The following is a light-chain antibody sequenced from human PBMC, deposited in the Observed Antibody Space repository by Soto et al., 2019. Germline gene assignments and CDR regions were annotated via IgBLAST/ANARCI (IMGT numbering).Light chain of an antibody. Sequence: ENVLPQSPGTLSLSPGERATLSCRASQSVSSSFLAWYQQRPGQAPRLLIYGASSRATGIPDRFSGSESGTDFTLTNSGLEPEDVAVYYCQQYCSSPSTFGRGTKVEGK. CDR2: GAS. V-gene: IGKV3-20*01. CDR1: QSVSSSF. CDR3: QQYCSSPST. J-gene: IGKJ1*01.